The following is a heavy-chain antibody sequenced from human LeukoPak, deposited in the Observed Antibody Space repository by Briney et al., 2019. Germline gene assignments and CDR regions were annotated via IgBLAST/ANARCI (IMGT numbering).Heavy chain of an antibody. Sequence: GGSLRLSCAASGFTFSSYAMSWVRQAPGKGLEWVSAISDSGGSTYYADSVKGRFTISRDNSKNTLYLQMNSLRAEDTAVYYCAKGLKLIAATPGDYWGQGTLVTASS. V-gene: IGHV3-23*01. CDR1: GFTFSSYA. CDR3: AKGLKLIAATPGDY. CDR2: ISDSGGST. J-gene: IGHJ4*02. D-gene: IGHD6-13*01.